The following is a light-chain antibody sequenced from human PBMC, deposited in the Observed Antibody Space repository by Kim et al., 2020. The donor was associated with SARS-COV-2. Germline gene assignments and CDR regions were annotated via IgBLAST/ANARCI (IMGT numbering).Light chain of an antibody. J-gene: IGKJ1*01. CDR3: QQANSFPWT. CDR1: QGLSSW. V-gene: IGKV1-12*01. Sequence: DIQMTQSPSSVSASVGDRVTITCRASQGLSSWLAWYQQKPGKAPKLLFYAASSLQSGVPSRFSGSGSGTDFTLTISSLQPEDFAAYYCQQANSFPWTFGQRTKVDIK. CDR2: AAS.